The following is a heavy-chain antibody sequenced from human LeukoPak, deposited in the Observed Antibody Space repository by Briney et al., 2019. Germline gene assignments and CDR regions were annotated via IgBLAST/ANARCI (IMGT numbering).Heavy chain of an antibody. J-gene: IGHJ5*02. CDR1: GYTFSGYY. Sequence: ASVTVSCKASGYTFSGYYMHWVRQAPGKGLEWMGWINPNSGDTYYTQKFQGRVTMTRDTSISTAYMELSWLRSDDTAVYYCARDWRYCSSTNCFPYNWFDPWGQGTLVTVSS. CDR2: INPNSGDT. V-gene: IGHV1-2*02. D-gene: IGHD2-2*01. CDR3: ARDWRYCSSTNCFPYNWFDP.